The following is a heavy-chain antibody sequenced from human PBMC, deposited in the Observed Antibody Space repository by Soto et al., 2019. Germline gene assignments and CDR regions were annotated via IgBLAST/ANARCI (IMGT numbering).Heavy chain of an antibody. CDR2: IWYDGSNK. Sequence: GGSLRLSCAASGFTFSSYGMHWVRQAPGKGLEWVAVIWYDGSNKYYADSVKGRFTISRDNSKNTLYLQMNSLRAEDTAVYYCARDTGDFWSGPTPSYYFDYWGQGTLVTVSS. D-gene: IGHD3-3*01. CDR3: ARDTGDFWSGPTPSYYFDY. CDR1: GFTFSSYG. J-gene: IGHJ4*02. V-gene: IGHV3-33*01.